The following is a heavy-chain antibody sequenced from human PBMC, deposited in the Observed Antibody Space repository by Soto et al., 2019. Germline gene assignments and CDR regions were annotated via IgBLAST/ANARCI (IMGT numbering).Heavy chain of an antibody. CDR2: ISYDGSNK. J-gene: IGHJ4*02. D-gene: IGHD6-13*01. CDR1: GFTFSSYG. CDR3: ARDYSSHGPFDY. Sequence: PGGSLRLSCAASGFTFSSYGMHWVRQAPGKGLEWVAVISYDGSNKYYADSVKGRFTISRDNAKNSLYLQMNSLRAEDTAVYYCARDYSSHGPFDYWGQGTLVTVYS. V-gene: IGHV3-30*03.